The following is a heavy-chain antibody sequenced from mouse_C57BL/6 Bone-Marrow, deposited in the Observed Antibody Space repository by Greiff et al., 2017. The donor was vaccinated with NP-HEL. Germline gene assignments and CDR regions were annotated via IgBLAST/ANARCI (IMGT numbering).Heavy chain of an antibody. Sequence: QVQLQQPGAELVKPGASVKMSCKASGYTFTSYWITWVKQRPGQGLEWIGDIYPGSGSTNYNEKFKSKATLTVDTSSSTAYMQLRSLTSEDSAVYYCARRGLLRFPLDVWGTGTTVTVSS. CDR1: GYTFTSYW. CDR3: ARRGLLRFPLDV. V-gene: IGHV1-55*01. D-gene: IGHD1-1*01. J-gene: IGHJ1*03. CDR2: IYPGSGST.